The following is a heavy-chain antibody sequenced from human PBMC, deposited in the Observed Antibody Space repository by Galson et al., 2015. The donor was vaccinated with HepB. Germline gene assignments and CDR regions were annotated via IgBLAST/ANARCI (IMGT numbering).Heavy chain of an antibody. CDR2: IIPIFSTA. CDR1: GGTFSSYG. D-gene: IGHD2-2*01. V-gene: IGHV1-69*13. J-gene: IGHJ4*02. Sequence: SVKVSCKASGGTFSSYGISWVRQAPGQGLECMGGIIPIFSTANYPQKFQGRVTITADESTSTTYMELRSLRSEDTALYYCARAGWGYCSRTSCSWNYWGQGTLVTVSS. CDR3: ARAGWGYCSRTSCSWNY.